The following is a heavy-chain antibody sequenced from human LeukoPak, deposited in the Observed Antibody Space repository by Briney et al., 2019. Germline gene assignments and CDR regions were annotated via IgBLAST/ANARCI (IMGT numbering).Heavy chain of an antibody. Sequence: GGSLRLSCAASGFTFSSYAMNWVRHAPGRGLEWVSTISGSGSGTYYADSVKGRFTISRDNSKNTLYLQMSSLRADDTAVYYCAKKLGMSVAGSPFFFDYWGQGTLVTVSS. J-gene: IGHJ4*02. D-gene: IGHD6-19*01. CDR2: ISGSGSGT. V-gene: IGHV3-23*01. CDR3: AKKLGMSVAGSPFFFDY. CDR1: GFTFSSYA.